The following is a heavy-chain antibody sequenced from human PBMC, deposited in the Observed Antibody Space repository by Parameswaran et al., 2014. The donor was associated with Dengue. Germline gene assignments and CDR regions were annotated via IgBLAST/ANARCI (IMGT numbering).Heavy chain of an antibody. Sequence: VRQAPGKGLEWVANIKPDGSDKYYVDSVKGRFTIFRDNARNTLYVQMNSLGAEDTAVYYCARRRVEATILDYWGQGTLVTVSS. J-gene: IGHJ4*02. CDR2: IKPDGSDK. D-gene: IGHD1-26*01. V-gene: IGHV3-7*01. CDR3: ARRRVEATILDY.